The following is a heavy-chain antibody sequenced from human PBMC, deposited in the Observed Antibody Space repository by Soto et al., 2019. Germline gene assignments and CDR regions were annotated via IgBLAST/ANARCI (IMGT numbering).Heavy chain of an antibody. CDR3: ARWYNVVGARQHWFDP. V-gene: IGHV3-33*01. Sequence: GGSLRLSCAASGFTFSSYGMHWVRQAPGKGLEWVAVIWYDGSNKYYADSVKGRFTISRDNSKNTLYLQMNSLRAEDTAVYYCARWYNVVGARQHWFDPWGQGTLVTVSS. D-gene: IGHD2-21*01. CDR2: IWYDGSNK. J-gene: IGHJ5*02. CDR1: GFTFSSYG.